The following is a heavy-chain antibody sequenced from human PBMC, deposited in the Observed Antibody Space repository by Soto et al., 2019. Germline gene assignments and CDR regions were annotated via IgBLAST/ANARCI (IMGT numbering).Heavy chain of an antibody. V-gene: IGHV4-59*01. CDR1: RVSISTYY. CDR3: ASRLRIVTAGTEDYYYYGMDV. CDR2: IYYSGNT. J-gene: IGHJ6*02. D-gene: IGHD2-2*01. Sequence: PSETLSLTCTVSRVSISTYYWSWIRQPPGKGLEWIGYIYYSGNTKYNPSLKSRVSISVDTSKNQFSLKLNSVTAADTAVYFCASRLRIVTAGTEDYYYYGMDVWGRGTTVTVS.